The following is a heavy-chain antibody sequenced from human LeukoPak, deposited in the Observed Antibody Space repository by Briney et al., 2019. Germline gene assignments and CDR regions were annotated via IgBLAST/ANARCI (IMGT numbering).Heavy chain of an antibody. CDR2: MNPNSGNT. V-gene: IGHV1-8*02. CDR3: ASESCSTVTSATDAFDI. J-gene: IGHJ3*02. Sequence: ASVKVSCKGSGYTFTSYDINWVRQATGQGLEWMGWMNPNSGNTGYAQKFQGRVTMTRDTSISTAYMELSRLRSDDTAVYYCASESCSTVTSATDAFDIWGQGTMVTVSS. D-gene: IGHD4-17*01. CDR1: GYTFTSYD.